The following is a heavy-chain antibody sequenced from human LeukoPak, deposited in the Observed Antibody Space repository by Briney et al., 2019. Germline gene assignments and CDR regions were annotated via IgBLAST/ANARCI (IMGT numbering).Heavy chain of an antibody. CDR3: ARGRERYGSGTEWEY. CDR2: INHSGST. D-gene: IGHD3-10*01. Sequence: SETLSLTCAVYGGSFSGYYWSWIRQPPGKGLEWIGEINHSGSTNYNPSLKSRVTISVDTSKNQFSLKLSSVTAADTAVYYCARGRERYGSGTEWEYWGQGTLVTVSS. CDR1: GGSFSGYY. J-gene: IGHJ4*02. V-gene: IGHV4-34*01.